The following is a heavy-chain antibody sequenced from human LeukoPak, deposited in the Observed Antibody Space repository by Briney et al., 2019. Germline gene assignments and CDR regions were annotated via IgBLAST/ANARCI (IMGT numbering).Heavy chain of an antibody. CDR2: ISWNSGSI. Sequence: GGSLRLSCAASGFTFDDYAMHWVRQAPGKGLEWVSGISWNSGSIGYGDSVKGRFTVSRDNAKNSLYLQMNSLRAEDTALYYCAKDRYYDSSGYSTFDYWGQGTLVTVSP. V-gene: IGHV3-9*01. CDR3: AKDRYYDSSGYSTFDY. D-gene: IGHD3-22*01. CDR1: GFTFDDYA. J-gene: IGHJ4*02.